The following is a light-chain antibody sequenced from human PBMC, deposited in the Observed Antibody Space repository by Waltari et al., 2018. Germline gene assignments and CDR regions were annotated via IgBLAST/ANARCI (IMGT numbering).Light chain of an antibody. CDR2: DVS. V-gene: IGLV2-11*02. J-gene: IGLJ3*02. Sequence: QAALTQPRPRSGSPGPSVPISCTGTRSDGGGYNYFSWYQQHPGKAPKLMIYDVSKRPSGVPDRFSGSKSGNTASLTISGLQAEDEADYYCCSYAGSPWVFGGGTKLTVL. CDR1: RSDGGGYNY. CDR3: CSYAGSPWV.